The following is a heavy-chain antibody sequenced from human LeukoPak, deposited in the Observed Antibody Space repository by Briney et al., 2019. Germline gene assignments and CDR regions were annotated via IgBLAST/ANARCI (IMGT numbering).Heavy chain of an antibody. Sequence: GGSLRLSCAASGFTFSSYAMSWVRQAPGKGLEWVSAISGSDGSTYYADSVKGRFTISRDNSKNTLYLQMNSLRAEDTAVYYCAKERNDFWSGSYYFDYWGQGTLVTVSS. CDR1: GFTFSSYA. V-gene: IGHV3-23*01. D-gene: IGHD3-3*01. CDR2: ISGSDGST. CDR3: AKERNDFWSGSYYFDY. J-gene: IGHJ4*02.